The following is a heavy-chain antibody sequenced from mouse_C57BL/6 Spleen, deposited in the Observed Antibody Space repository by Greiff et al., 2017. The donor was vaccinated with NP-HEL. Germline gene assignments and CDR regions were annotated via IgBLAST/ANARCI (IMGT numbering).Heavy chain of an antibody. CDR1: GYAFSSYW. Sequence: VQLQQSGAELVKPGASVKISCKASGYAFSSYWMNWVKQRPGKGLEWIGQIYPGDGDTNYNGKFKGKATLTADKSSSTAYMQLSSLTSEDSAVYFCARRGVYYGSRAGYFDVWGTGTTVTVSS. V-gene: IGHV1-80*01. CDR2: IYPGDGDT. J-gene: IGHJ1*03. CDR3: ARRGVYYGSRAGYFDV. D-gene: IGHD1-1*01.